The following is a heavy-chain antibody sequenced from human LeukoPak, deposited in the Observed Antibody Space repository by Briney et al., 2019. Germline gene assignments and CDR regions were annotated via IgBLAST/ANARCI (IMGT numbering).Heavy chain of an antibody. CDR3: ARDSGMVRGTVDY. Sequence: VASVKVSCKSSGYTFTSYYMYWVRQAPGQGLEWMGIINPSGGSTSYAQKFQGRVTMTRDTSTSTVYMELSSLRSEDTAVYYCARDSGMVRGTVDYWGQGTLVTVSS. V-gene: IGHV1-46*01. D-gene: IGHD3-10*01. CDR2: INPSGGST. J-gene: IGHJ4*02. CDR1: GYTFTSYY.